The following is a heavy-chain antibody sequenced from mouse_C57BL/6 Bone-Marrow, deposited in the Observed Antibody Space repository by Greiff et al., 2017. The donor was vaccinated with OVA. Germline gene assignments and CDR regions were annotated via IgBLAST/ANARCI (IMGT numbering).Heavy chain of an antibody. CDR1: GFSLTSYG. CDR2: IWRGGST. D-gene: IGHD2-2*01. J-gene: IGHJ1*03. Sequence: QVQLQQSGPGLVQPSQSLSITCTVSGFSLTSYGVHWVRQSPGKGLEWLGVIWRGGSTDYNAAFMSRLSITKDNSKSQVFFKMNSLQADDTAIYYCAKGYYGYDDPHWYFDVWGTGTTVTVSS. CDR3: AKGYYGYDDPHWYFDV. V-gene: IGHV2-5*01.